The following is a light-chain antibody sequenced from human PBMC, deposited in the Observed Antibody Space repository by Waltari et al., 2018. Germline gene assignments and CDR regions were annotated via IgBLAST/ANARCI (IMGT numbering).Light chain of an antibody. CDR2: WAS. Sequence: DIVMTQSPDSLAVSLGERATINCKSSQSVLYDSNNKNYLAWYQQKPGQPPKLLIYWASTRESGVPDRFSGSGSGTDFTLTIGSLQAEDVAVYYCQQYYSFPLTFGGGTKVEIK. J-gene: IGKJ4*01. V-gene: IGKV4-1*01. CDR3: QQYYSFPLT. CDR1: QSVLYDSNNKNY.